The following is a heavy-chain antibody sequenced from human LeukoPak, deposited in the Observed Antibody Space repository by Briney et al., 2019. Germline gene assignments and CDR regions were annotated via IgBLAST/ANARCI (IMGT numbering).Heavy chain of an antibody. Sequence: SETLSLTCSVSGGSISSYYWSWIRQSPGKGLEWIGYIYYSGTTNYNPSLKSRVTISVDTSKNQFSLTLSSVTAADTAVYYCARHRGAYYRTAFDYWGQGILVTVSS. J-gene: IGHJ4*02. CDR1: GGSISSYY. V-gene: IGHV4-59*08. CDR2: IYYSGTT. CDR3: ARHRGAYYRTAFDY. D-gene: IGHD3-10*01.